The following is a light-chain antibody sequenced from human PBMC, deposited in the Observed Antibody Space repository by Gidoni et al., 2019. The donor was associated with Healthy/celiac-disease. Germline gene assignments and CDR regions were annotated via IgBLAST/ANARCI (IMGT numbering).Light chain of an antibody. CDR1: QGISNN. J-gene: IGKJ5*01. Sequence: DIQMTQSPPSLSASVGDRVTITCRASQGISNNLGWFQQKPGKAPKSLIYGASRLQSGVPSEFSGSGSGTDFTLTITSLQPEDSATYSCQQYNKYPFTFXQXTRLEIK. V-gene: IGKV1-16*02. CDR3: QQYNKYPFT. CDR2: GAS.